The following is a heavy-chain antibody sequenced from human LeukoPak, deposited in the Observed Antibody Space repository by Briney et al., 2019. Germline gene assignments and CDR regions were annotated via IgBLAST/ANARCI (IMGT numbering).Heavy chain of an antibody. D-gene: IGHD6-13*01. Sequence: GGSLRLSCAASEFTVSSNYMSWVRQAPGKGLEGVSIVYSGGSTYYADSVKGRFTISRDNSKNTLYHQMNSLRAEDTAVYYCASFQSGSLDYSSNWSKGGAFDIWGQGTMVTVSS. CDR3: ASFQSGSLDYSSNWSKGGAFDI. CDR1: EFTVSSNY. J-gene: IGHJ3*02. V-gene: IGHV3-53*01. CDR2: VYSGGST.